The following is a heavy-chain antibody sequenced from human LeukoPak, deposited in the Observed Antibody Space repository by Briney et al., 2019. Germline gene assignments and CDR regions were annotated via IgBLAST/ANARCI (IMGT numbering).Heavy chain of an antibody. CDR3: ARDPLPWHIAAAGPIETDY. CDR1: GGSISSGSYY. V-gene: IGHV4-61*02. J-gene: IGHJ4*02. Sequence: SETLSLTCTVSGGSISSGSYYWSWIRQPGGKGLEWIGRIYTSGSTNYNPSLKSRVTISVDTSKNQFSLKLSSVTAADTAVYYCARDPLPWHIAAAGPIETDYWGQGTLVTVSS. D-gene: IGHD6-13*01. CDR2: IYTSGST.